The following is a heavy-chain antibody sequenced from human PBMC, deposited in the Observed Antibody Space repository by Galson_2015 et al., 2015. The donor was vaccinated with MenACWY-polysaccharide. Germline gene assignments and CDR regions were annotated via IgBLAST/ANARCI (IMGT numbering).Heavy chain of an antibody. D-gene: IGHD4-17*01. V-gene: IGHV3-23*01. J-gene: IGHJ4*02. CDR3: AKSTLDYGDPYYFDY. CDR1: GFTFSSYA. Sequence: SLRLSCAASGFTFSSYAMSWVRQAPGKGLEWVSAISGSGDSTYYADSVKGRFTISRDNSKNTLYLQMNSLRAKDTAVYYCAKSTLDYGDPYYFDYWGQGTLVTVSS. CDR2: ISGSGDST.